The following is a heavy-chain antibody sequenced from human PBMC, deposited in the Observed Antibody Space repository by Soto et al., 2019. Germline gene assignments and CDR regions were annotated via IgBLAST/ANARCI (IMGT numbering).Heavy chain of an antibody. CDR3: ARQRTTVVPQAYFYH. V-gene: IGHV4-39*01. J-gene: IGHJ5*02. CDR1: GESISTRCYY. CDR2: IYYSGRT. Sequence: ETLSLTSIVSGESISTRCYYCDWIRQPPGKGLDWIGSIYYSGRTYYNPSFKSRVTISIDTSKNQFSLKLSSVTATDTAVYSCARQRTTVVPQAYFYHWGQGALVTVSS. D-gene: IGHD4-17*01.